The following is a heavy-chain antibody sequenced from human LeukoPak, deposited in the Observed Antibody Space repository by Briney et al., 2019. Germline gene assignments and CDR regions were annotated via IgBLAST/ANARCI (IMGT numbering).Heavy chain of an antibody. V-gene: IGHV1-69*13. CDR1: GGTFSNNA. Sequence: SVKVSCKASGGTFSNNAISWVRQAPGQGLEWMGGIIPISGTTNHAQKFQGRVTITAAESTSTAYMELSSLRSEDTAVSYCARTYYYGSGAYWENTAYFDYWGQGTLVIVSS. D-gene: IGHD3-10*01. CDR3: ARTYYYGSGAYWENTAYFDY. J-gene: IGHJ4*02. CDR2: IIPISGTT.